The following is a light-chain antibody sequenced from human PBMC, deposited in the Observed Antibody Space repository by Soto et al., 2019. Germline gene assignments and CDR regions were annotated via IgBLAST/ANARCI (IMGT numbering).Light chain of an antibody. V-gene: IGLV2-14*01. J-gene: IGLJ1*01. CDR1: SSDVGGYNY. Sequence: QSALTQPASVSGSPEQSITISCTGTSSDVGGYNYVSWYQQHPGKAPKLMIYEVSNRPSGVSNRFSGSKSGNTASLTISGLQAEDEADYYCSSYTSSSLYVFGTGTKLTVL. CDR3: SSYTSSSLYV. CDR2: EVS.